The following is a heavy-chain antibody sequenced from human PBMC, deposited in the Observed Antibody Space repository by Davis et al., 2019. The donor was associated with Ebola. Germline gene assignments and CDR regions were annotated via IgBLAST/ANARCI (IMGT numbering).Heavy chain of an antibody. D-gene: IGHD1-26*01. CDR2: MNPNSGNT. Sequence: AASVKVSCKASGYTFTSYDINWVRQATGQGLEWMGWMNPNSGNTGYAQKFQGRVTITRDTSASTAYMELSSLRSEDTAVYYCARDRSYALFDYWGQGTLVTVSS. CDR3: ARDRSYALFDY. V-gene: IGHV1-8*01. J-gene: IGHJ4*02. CDR1: GYTFTSYD.